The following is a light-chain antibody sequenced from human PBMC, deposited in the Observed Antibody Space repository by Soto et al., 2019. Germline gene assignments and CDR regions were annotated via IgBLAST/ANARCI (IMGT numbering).Light chain of an antibody. CDR3: CSYAGSYTV. CDR2: DVS. J-gene: IGLJ2*01. V-gene: IGLV2-11*01. Sequence: QSVLTQPRSVSGSPGQSVTISCTGTSSDVGGYNYVSWYQQHPGKAPKFMIYDVSKRPSGVPDRFSGSKSGNTASLTISGLQAEDEADYYCCSYAGSYTVFGGGTK. CDR1: SSDVGGYNY.